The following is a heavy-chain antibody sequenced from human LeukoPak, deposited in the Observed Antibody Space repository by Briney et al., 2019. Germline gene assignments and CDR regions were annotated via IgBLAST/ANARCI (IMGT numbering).Heavy chain of an antibody. CDR2: ISISSTTI. CDR1: GFTFSSSS. Sequence: PGGSLRLSCVASGFTFSSSSMNWVRQAPGKGLEWVSYISISSTTIYYADSVKGRFTISRDNAKNTVYLQMNSLRAEDTAVYYCATYLYWGQGTLVTVSS. J-gene: IGHJ4*02. V-gene: IGHV3-48*01. CDR3: ATYLY.